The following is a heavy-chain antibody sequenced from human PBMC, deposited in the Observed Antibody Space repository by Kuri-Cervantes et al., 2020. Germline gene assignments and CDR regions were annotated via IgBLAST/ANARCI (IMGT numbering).Heavy chain of an antibody. D-gene: IGHD2-15*01. J-gene: IGHJ4*02. CDR3: ARGRYCSGGSCSGGVDY. CDR2: IYHSGST. V-gene: IGHV4-30-2*01. CDR1: GGSISSGGYS. Sequence: LRLSCAVSGGSISSGGYSWSWIRQPPGKGLEWIGYIYHSGSTYYNPPLKSRVTISVGRSKNQFSLKLSSVTAADTAVYYCARGRYCSGGSCSGGVDYWGQGTLVTVSS.